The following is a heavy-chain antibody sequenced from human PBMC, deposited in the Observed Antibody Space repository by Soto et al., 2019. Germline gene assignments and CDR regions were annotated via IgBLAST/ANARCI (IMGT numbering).Heavy chain of an antibody. D-gene: IGHD2-2*01. CDR2: ISWNSGSI. Sequence: EVQLVESGGGLVQPGRSLRLSCAASGFTFDDYAMHWVRQAPGKGLEGGSGISWNSGSIGYADSVKGRFTISRDNAKNSLYLQMNSLRAEDTALYYCAKGGQLLVEGGGYWGQGTLVTVSS. V-gene: IGHV3-9*01. CDR3: AKGGQLLVEGGGY. CDR1: GFTFDDYA. J-gene: IGHJ4*02.